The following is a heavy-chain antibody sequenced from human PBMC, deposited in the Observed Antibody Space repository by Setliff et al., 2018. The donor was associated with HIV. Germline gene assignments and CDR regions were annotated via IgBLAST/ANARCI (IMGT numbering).Heavy chain of an antibody. CDR1: GGSFSRYY. CDR3: ASRIYYYDSNNFLREEGFDP. Sequence: PSETLSLTCVVYGGSFSRYYWAWIRQPPGKGLEYIGSIHYDERTYYNPSLKSRVTISLDTSKNQFSLNLTSVTAADTAVYYCASRIYYYDSNNFLREEGFDPWGQGTLVTVSS. D-gene: IGHD3-22*01. CDR2: IHYDERT. J-gene: IGHJ5*02. V-gene: IGHV4-39*01.